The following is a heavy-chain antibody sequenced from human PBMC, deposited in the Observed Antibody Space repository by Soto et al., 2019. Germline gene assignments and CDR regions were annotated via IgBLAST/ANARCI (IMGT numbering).Heavy chain of an antibody. CDR3: ARYYDFWSCYSPRDLYSP. J-gene: IGHJ5*01. CDR1: GGTISSYY. CDR2: IYYSGST. D-gene: IGHD3-3*01. V-gene: IGHV4-59*01. Sequence: SETLSLTCTVSGGTISSYYWSWIRQPPGKGLEWIGYIYYSGSTNYNPSLKSRVTISVDTSKNQFSLKLSSVTAADTAVYYCARYYDFWSCYSPRDLYSPWGQGSLVTVSS.